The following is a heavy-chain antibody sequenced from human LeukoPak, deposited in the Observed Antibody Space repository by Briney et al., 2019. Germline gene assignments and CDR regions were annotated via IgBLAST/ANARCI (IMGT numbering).Heavy chain of an antibody. CDR2: IYPGDSDT. D-gene: IGHD6-6*01. CDR1: GYRFTSYW. CDR3: ARTSIAARLPYNWFDP. V-gene: IGHV5-51*01. J-gene: IGHJ5*02. Sequence: GESLKISFKGSGYRFTSYWIGWVRPMPGKGLEWMGIIYPGDSDTRYSPSFQGQVTISAEKSISTAYLQWSSLKASDTAMYYCARTSIAARLPYNWFDPWGQGTLVTVSS.